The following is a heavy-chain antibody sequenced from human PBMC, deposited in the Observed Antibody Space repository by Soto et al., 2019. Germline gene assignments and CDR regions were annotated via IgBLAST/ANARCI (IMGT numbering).Heavy chain of an antibody. Sequence: GESLKIYCQGSGYSFTSYWISWVRQLPGKGLEWMGRIDPSDSYTNYSPSFQGHVTISADKSISTAYLQWSSLTASDTDMYYCARTDSSSYSWGQGTLVTVSS. V-gene: IGHV5-10-1*01. J-gene: IGHJ5*02. CDR2: IDPSDSYT. CDR3: ARTDSSSYS. CDR1: GYSFTSYW. D-gene: IGHD6-6*01.